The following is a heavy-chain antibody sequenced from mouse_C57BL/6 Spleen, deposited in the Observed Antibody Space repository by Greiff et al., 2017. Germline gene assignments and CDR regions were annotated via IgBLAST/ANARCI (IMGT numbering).Heavy chain of an antibody. J-gene: IGHJ3*01. D-gene: IGHD2-4*01. Sequence: EVHLVESGEGLVKPGGSLKLSCPASGFTFSSYAMSWVRQTPEKRLEWVAYISSDGDYIYYADTVKGRFTISRDNARNTLYLQMSSLKSEDTAMYCCTRDLYYDYGGAYWGQGTLVTVSA. CDR2: ISSDGDYI. CDR3: TRDLYYDYGGAY. V-gene: IGHV5-9-1*02. CDR1: GFTFSSYA.